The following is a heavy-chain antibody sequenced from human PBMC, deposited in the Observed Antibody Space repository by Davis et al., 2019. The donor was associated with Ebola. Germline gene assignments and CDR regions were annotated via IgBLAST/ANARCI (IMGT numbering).Heavy chain of an antibody. CDR3: AIRITGPNEYYYTMDV. D-gene: IGHD1-20*01. Sequence: SVKVSCKAFGYTFTSYDVNWVRQATGQGLEWMGWMNPNSGNAGYAHKFQGRVTMTRNTSISTAYMELSSPRSEDTAVYYCAIRITGPNEYYYTMDVWGQGTTVTVSS. CDR2: MNPNSGNA. J-gene: IGHJ6*02. V-gene: IGHV1-8*01. CDR1: GYTFTSYD.